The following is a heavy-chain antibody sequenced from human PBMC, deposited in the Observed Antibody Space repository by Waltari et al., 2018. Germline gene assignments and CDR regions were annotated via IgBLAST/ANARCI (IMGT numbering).Heavy chain of an antibody. D-gene: IGHD5-12*01. CDR3: ARDVNSGYDYGEGFDY. CDR2: IKQDGSEK. CDR1: GFTFSSYW. J-gene: IGHJ4*02. Sequence: EVQLVESGGGLVQPGGSLRLSCAASGFTFSSYWMSWVRQAPGKGLEWVANIKQDGSEKYYVDSVKGRFTISRENAKNSLYLQMNSLRAEDTAVYYCARDVNSGYDYGEGFDYWGQGTLVTVSS. V-gene: IGHV3-7*01.